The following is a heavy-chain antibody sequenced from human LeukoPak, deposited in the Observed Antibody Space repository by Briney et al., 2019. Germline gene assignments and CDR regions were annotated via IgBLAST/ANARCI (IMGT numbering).Heavy chain of an antibody. J-gene: IGHJ4*02. CDR2: IWYDGSNK. CDR3: ARGSYDNSGVFDY. V-gene: IGHV3-33*01. D-gene: IGHD3-22*01. CDR1: GFTFSTYG. Sequence: GGSLRLSCGASGFTFSTYGMHWVRQAPGKGLEWVAVIWYDGSNKYFADSVKGRFTISRDNSKNTLYLQMNNLGAEDTAVYYCARGSYDNSGVFDYWGQGTLVTVSS.